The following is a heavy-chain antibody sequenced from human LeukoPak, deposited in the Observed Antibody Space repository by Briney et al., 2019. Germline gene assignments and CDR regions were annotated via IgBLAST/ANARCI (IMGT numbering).Heavy chain of an antibody. CDR3: AREGYCSGGSCYSAEYFQH. D-gene: IGHD2-15*01. Sequence: ASVKVSCKASGYTFTSYGISWVRQAPGQGLEWMGWTSAYNGNTNYAQKLQGRVTMTTDTSTSTAYMELRSLRSDDTAVYYCAREGYCSGGSCYSAEYFQHWGQGTLVTVSS. CDR2: TSAYNGNT. V-gene: IGHV1-18*04. CDR1: GYTFTSYG. J-gene: IGHJ1*01.